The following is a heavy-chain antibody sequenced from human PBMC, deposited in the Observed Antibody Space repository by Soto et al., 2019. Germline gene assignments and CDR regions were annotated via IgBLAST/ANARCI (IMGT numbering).Heavy chain of an antibody. D-gene: IGHD3-22*01. Sequence: SETLSLTCAVYGESFSNHYWTWIRQSPGKGLEWVGEINYSGSTRYNWSLGSRVTISVDTSKNQFSLTVTSVTAEDTAVYYCARGVVYRDVGLAYGMDVWGQGTTVTVSS. J-gene: IGHJ6*02. CDR3: ARGVVYRDVGLAYGMDV. CDR1: GESFSNHY. CDR2: INYSGST. V-gene: IGHV4-34*01.